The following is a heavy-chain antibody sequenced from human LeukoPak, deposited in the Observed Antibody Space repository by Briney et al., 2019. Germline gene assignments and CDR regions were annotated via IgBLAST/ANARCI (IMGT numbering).Heavy chain of an antibody. D-gene: IGHD3-9*01. V-gene: IGHV4-34*01. Sequence: SETLSLTCAVYGGSFSGYYWSWIRQPPGKGLEWIGEITHSGNTNYNPSLKSRVTISVDTSKNQFSLKLNSVTAADTAVYYCARENYDILTGYYSRGTFDIWGQGTMVTVSS. CDR3: ARENYDILTGYYSRGTFDI. CDR1: GGSFSGYY. CDR2: ITHSGNT. J-gene: IGHJ3*02.